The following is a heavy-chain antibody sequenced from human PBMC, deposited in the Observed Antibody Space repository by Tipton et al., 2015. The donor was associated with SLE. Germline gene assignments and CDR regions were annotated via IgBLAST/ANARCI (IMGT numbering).Heavy chain of an antibody. D-gene: IGHD1-26*01. V-gene: IGHV4-38-2*02. CDR3: ARTLGAIAHTVYDAFDI. CDR1: GFSISTDYY. Sequence: TLSLTCTVSGFSISTDYYWNWIRQPPGKGLEWIGSIYHSGSTYYNPSLKSRATVSVDTSKNQFSLKPNSVTAADTAVYYCARTLGAIAHTVYDAFDIWGQGKMVTVSS. J-gene: IGHJ3*02. CDR2: IYHSGST.